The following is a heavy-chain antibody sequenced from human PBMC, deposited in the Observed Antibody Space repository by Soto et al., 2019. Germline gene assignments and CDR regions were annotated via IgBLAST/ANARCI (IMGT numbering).Heavy chain of an antibody. Sequence: GGSLRLSCAASGFTFSSYAMSWVRQAPGKGLEWVSAISGSGGSTYYADSVKGRLTISRDNSKNTLYLQMNSLRAEDTAVYYCAKARCSGGTCYGPDYWGQGALVTVSS. CDR3: AKARCSGGTCYGPDY. V-gene: IGHV3-23*01. CDR2: ISGSGGST. J-gene: IGHJ4*02. CDR1: GFTFSSYA. D-gene: IGHD2-15*01.